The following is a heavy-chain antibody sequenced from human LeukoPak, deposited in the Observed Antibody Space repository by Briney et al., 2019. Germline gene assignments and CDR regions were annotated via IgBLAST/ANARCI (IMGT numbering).Heavy chain of an antibody. CDR2: IIPIFGTA. Sequence: ASVKVSCKASGGTFSSYAISWVRQAPGQGLEWMGGIIPIFGTANYAQKFQGRVTITTDESTSTAYMELSSLRSEDTAVYYCAGYSSSSGPRGALDIWGQGTMVTVSS. CDR3: AGYSSSSGPRGALDI. D-gene: IGHD6-6*01. J-gene: IGHJ3*02. V-gene: IGHV1-69*05. CDR1: GGTFSSYA.